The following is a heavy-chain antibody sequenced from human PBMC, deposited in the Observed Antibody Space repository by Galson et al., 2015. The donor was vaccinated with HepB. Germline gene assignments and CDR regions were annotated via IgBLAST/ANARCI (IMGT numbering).Heavy chain of an antibody. V-gene: IGHV3-30-3*02. CDR2: ISYDGSNK. Sequence: PLRLSCADYGFIFSTSSMHWARQAPGKGLEWVAAISYDGSNKYYAASVTGRFRSSRDNSKNTLYLQMNSLRVEDTAIYYCSKTSNWGQGTLVAVTS. J-gene: IGHJ4*02. CDR3: SKTSN. CDR1: GFIFSTSS.